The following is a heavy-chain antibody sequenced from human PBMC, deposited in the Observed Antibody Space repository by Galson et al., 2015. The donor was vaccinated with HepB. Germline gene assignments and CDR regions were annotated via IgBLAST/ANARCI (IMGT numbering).Heavy chain of an antibody. CDR3: ARIPSVSYYGGEMGFDY. D-gene: IGHD1-26*01. J-gene: IGHJ4*02. CDR1: GFSLSTSGMC. V-gene: IGHV2-70*01. CDR2: IDWDDDK. Sequence: PALVKPTQTLTLTCTFSGFSLSTSGMCVSWIRQPPGKALEWLALIDWDDDKYYSTSLKTRLTISKDTSKNQVVLTMTNMDPVDTATYYCARIPSVSYYGGEMGFDYWGQGTLVTVSS.